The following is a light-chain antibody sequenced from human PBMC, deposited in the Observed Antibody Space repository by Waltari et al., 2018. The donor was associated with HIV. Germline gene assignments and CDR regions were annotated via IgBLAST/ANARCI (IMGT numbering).Light chain of an antibody. CDR1: RPVLSHSDNRTY. J-gene: IGKJ4*01. V-gene: IGKV4-1*01. CDR3: QQYYTVRPT. Sequence: IVMTQSPVSLAVSLGERATFNCRSSRPVLSHSDNRTYLDSYQTKTGQSPNVLIYWASTRQSGVPDRFRASGSGTNFSLTISSLQAADVAVYYCQQYYTVRPTFGGGTKVEIK. CDR2: WAS.